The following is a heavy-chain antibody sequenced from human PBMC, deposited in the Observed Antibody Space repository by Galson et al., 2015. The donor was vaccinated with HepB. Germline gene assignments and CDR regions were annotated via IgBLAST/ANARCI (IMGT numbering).Heavy chain of an antibody. J-gene: IGHJ5*02. CDR2: ISHTRST. Sequence: ETLSLTCAVYGGSFSGYYWTWIRQPPGKGLEWIGDISHTRSTNYNPSLKGRVTLSVDTSKNQFSLNLSSVTAADTAVYFCARRQTSSTWYDRGWFDPWGQGTLVTVSS. CDR3: ARRQTSSTWYDRGWFDP. V-gene: IGHV4-34*01. CDR1: GGSFSGYY. D-gene: IGHD6-13*01.